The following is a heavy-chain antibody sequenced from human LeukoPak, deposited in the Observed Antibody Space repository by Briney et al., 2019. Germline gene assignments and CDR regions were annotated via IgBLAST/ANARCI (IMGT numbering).Heavy chain of an antibody. CDR3: ASSYYDSSGYYSPKSFDY. CDR2: IYTSGST. Sequence: PSETLSLTCTVSGGSISSYYWSWIRQPAGKGLEWIGRIYTSGSTNYNPSLKSRVTMSVDTSNNQFSLKLSSVTAADTAVYYCASSYYDSSGYYSPKSFDYWGQGTLVTVSS. J-gene: IGHJ4*02. CDR1: GGSISSYY. D-gene: IGHD3-22*01. V-gene: IGHV4-4*07.